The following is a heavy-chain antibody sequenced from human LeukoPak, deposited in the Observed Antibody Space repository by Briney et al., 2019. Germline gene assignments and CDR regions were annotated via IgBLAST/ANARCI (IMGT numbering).Heavy chain of an antibody. Sequence: SGGSLRLSCAASGFTFSSYAMSWVRQAPGKGLEWVSAISGSGGSTYYADSVKGRFTVSRDNSKNTLYLQMNSLRAEDTAVYYCAKFSLGAVRSDYWGQGTLVTVSS. V-gene: IGHV3-23*01. CDR3: AKFSLGAVRSDY. D-gene: IGHD6-6*01. CDR1: GFTFSSYA. CDR2: ISGSGGST. J-gene: IGHJ4*02.